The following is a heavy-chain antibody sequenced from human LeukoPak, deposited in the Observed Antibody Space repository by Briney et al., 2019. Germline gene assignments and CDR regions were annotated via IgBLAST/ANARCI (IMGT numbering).Heavy chain of an antibody. J-gene: IGHJ5*02. V-gene: IGHV4-34*01. CDR2: INHSGST. Sequence: SETLSLTCAVYGGSFSGYYWSWIRQPPGKGLEWIGEINHSGSTNYNPSLKSRVTISVDTSKNQFSLKLSSVTAADTAVYYCARGTPSGIAAAGTGHGYHNWFDPWGQGTLVTVSS. CDR3: ARGTPSGIAAAGTGHGYHNWFDP. CDR1: GGSFSGYY. D-gene: IGHD6-13*01.